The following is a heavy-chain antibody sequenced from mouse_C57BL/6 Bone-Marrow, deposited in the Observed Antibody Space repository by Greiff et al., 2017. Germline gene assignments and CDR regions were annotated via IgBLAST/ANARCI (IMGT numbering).Heavy chain of an antibody. CDR1: GFTFSSYT. CDR3: SRQVTTVLATKYFDV. J-gene: IGHJ1*03. V-gene: IGHV5-9*01. CDR2: ISGGGGNT. Sequence: EVQVVESGGGLVKPGGSLKLSCAASGFTFSSYTMSWVRQTPEKRLQWVAAISGGGGNTYYPDSVKGRFPISRDNDKNILYLQISRLRSEDTALYYCSRQVTTVLATKYFDVWGTGTTVTVSS. D-gene: IGHD1-1*01.